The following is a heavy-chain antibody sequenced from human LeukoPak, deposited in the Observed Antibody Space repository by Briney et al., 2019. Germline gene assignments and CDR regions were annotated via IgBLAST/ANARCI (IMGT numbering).Heavy chain of an antibody. V-gene: IGHV1-2*02. D-gene: IGHD2/OR15-2a*01. CDR3: ARDFGKEGLFWFDP. CDR2: INPNSGDT. Sequence: ASVKVSCKASGYTFTGYYMHWVRLAPGQGLEWMGWINPNSGDTKYARKFQGRVTMTRDTSITTAYMELSRLRSDDTAVFYCARDFGKEGLFWFDPWGQGTTVTVSS. CDR1: GYTFTGYY. J-gene: IGHJ5*01.